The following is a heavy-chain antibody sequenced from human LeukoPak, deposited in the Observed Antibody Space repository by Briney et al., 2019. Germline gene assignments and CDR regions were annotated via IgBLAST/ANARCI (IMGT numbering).Heavy chain of an antibody. CDR1: GGSISSYY. CDR3: TRTISSRGYDF. Sequence: SETLSLTCTVSGGSISSYYWSWIRQPPGKGLEWIGYIYYSGSTNYNPSLMSRVTTSVDTSKNQFSLKLSSVTAADTAVYYCTRTISSRGYDFWGRGPVVTVSS. D-gene: IGHD6-13*01. J-gene: IGHJ4*02. V-gene: IGHV4-59*08. CDR2: IYYSGST.